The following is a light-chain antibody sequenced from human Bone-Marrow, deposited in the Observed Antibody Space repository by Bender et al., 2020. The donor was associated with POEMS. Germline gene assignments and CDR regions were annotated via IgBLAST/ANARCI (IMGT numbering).Light chain of an antibody. CDR2: SSH. Sequence: QSVLTQPPSASGTPGQRVTISCSGGSSNIGAHAVNWYQHLPGTAPKLLIYSSHRRPSEVPDRLSGSRSGTSASLAISGLQSEDEADYYWAGRDDGLNGGVFGGGTKRTGL. CDR3: AGRDDGLNGGV. V-gene: IGLV1-44*01. CDR1: SSNIGAHA. J-gene: IGLJ3*02.